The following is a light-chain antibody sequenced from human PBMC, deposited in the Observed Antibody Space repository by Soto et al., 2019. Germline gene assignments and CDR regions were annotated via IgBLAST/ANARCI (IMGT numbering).Light chain of an antibody. Sequence: QSALTQPASVSGSPGQSITISCTGTSSDVGGYNFVSWFQHHPGKAPKLMIYDVSRRPSGVSNRFSGSKSGNTASLTISGLQAEDEADYYCNSYTGSSILGVFGGGTKVTVL. V-gene: IGLV2-14*03. CDR3: NSYTGSSILGV. J-gene: IGLJ3*02. CDR1: SSDVGGYNF. CDR2: DVS.